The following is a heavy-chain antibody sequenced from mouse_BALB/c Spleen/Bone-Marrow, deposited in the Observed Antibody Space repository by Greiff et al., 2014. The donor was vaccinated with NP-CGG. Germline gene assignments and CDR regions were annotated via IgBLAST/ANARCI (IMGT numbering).Heavy chain of an antibody. D-gene: IGHD2-3*01. V-gene: IGHV3-8*02. CDR1: GDSITSCY. CDR2: ISYSGNT. CDR3: ATYDGYCFDY. Sequence: VQLKESGPSLVKPSQTLSLTCSVTGDSITSCYWNWIRKFPGNKLKYMGYISYSGNTYYNPSLKSRISIIRDTSKNQYYLQLNAVTTEDTATYYCATYDGYCFDYWGQGTTLTVSS. J-gene: IGHJ2*01.